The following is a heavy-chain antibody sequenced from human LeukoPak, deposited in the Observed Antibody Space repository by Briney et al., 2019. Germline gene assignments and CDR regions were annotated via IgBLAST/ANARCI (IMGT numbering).Heavy chain of an antibody. D-gene: IGHD2-15*01. CDR3: TSYYIVVVVAAREEDDAFDI. V-gene: IGHV3-23*01. CDR2: ISGSGGST. J-gene: IGHJ3*02. CDR1: GFTFSSYA. Sequence: PGGSLRLSCAASGFTFSSYAMSWVRQAPGKGLEWVSAISGSGGSTYYADSVKGRFTISRDNSKNTLYLQMNSLKTEDTAVYYCTSYYIVVVVAAREEDDAFDIWGQGTMVTVSS.